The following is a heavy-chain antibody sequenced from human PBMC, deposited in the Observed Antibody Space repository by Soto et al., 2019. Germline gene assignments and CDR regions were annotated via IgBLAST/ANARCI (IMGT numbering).Heavy chain of an antibody. V-gene: IGHV3-48*02. Sequence: PGGALRLSCSSSLFTFSSYSMNLVLHSPCKLLECVSYISSSSSTIYYADSVKGRFTISRDNAKNSLYLQMNSLRDEDTAVYYFARESRFLEWLSLNWFDTWGQGTLVTVPS. J-gene: IGHJ5*02. CDR3: ARESRFLEWLSLNWFDT. D-gene: IGHD3-3*01. CDR1: LFTFSSYS. CDR2: ISSSSSTI.